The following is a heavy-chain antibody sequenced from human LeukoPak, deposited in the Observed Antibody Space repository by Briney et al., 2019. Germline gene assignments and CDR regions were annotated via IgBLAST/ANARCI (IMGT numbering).Heavy chain of an antibody. V-gene: IGHV1-2*02. CDR1: GYTFTGYY. D-gene: IGHD3-22*01. CDR3: ARGTMIVVDLDY. J-gene: IGHJ4*02. CDR2: INPNSGGT. Sequence: ASVKVSCKASGYTFTGYYMHWVRQAPGQGLEWMGWINPNSGGTNYAQKFQGRVTMTRDTSISTAYMELSSLRSEDTAVYYCARGTMIVVDLDYWGQGTLVTVSS.